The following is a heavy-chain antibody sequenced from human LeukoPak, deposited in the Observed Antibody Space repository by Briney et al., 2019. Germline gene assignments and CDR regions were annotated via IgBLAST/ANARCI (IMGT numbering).Heavy chain of an antibody. CDR2: INHSGST. J-gene: IGHJ3*02. CDR1: GGSFSGYY. V-gene: IGHV4-34*01. D-gene: IGHD6-13*01. Sequence: KPSETLSLTCAVYGGSFSGYYWSWIRQPPGKGLEWIGEINHSGSTNYNPSLKSRVTISVDMSKNQFSLKLSSVTAADTAVYYCARAWGDSSSWYAEPNAFDIWGQGTMVTVSS. CDR3: ARAWGDSSSWYAEPNAFDI.